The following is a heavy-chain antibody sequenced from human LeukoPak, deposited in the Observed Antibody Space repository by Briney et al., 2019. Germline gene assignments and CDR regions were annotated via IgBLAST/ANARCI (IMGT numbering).Heavy chain of an antibody. CDR1: GYTFTGYY. CDR3: ARGNYDTLTGYYDEFDF. V-gene: IGHV1-2*02. D-gene: IGHD3-9*01. CDR2: INPHSGGT. Sequence: ASVKVSCKASGYTFTGYYMHWVRQAPGQGLEWMGLINPHSGGTTYAQKFQGRVTMTRDTSISTGYMELSRLSSDDTAVYYCARGNYDTLTGYYDEFDFWGQGTLVTVSS. J-gene: IGHJ4*02.